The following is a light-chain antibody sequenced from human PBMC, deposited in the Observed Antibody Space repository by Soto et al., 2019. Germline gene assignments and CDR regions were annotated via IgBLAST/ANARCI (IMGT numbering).Light chain of an antibody. V-gene: IGKV1-5*03. Sequence: DVQMTQSPSTLSAYVGDKVTITCRASQSLPNTWLAWCQQRPGKAPNVLIYKGSALASGVSSRFSGSGSGTEFTLSVSSLQPDDCSTYFCHQYAARSPWTFGQGIRV. CDR1: QSLPNTW. J-gene: IGKJ1*01. CDR3: HQYAARSPWT. CDR2: KGS.